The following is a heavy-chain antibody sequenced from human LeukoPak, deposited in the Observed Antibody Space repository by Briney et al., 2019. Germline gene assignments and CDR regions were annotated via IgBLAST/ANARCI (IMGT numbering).Heavy chain of an antibody. D-gene: IGHD6-19*01. J-gene: IGHJ4*02. CDR1: GFTFRRYA. Sequence: PGGSLRLSCTASGFTFRRYAMTWVRQVPGGGLEWVSSLSDSGGSTYYAASVKSRFTISRDNSKNRMFLQMNRLRAEDTAVYYCAKGSLEHWLVVDYWGQGTLVTVSS. CDR2: LSDSGGST. V-gene: IGHV3-23*01. CDR3: AKGSLEHWLVVDY.